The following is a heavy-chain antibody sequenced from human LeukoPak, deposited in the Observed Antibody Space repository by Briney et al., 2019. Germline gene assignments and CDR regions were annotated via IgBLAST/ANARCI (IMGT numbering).Heavy chain of an antibody. V-gene: IGHV4-4*07. Sequence: SETLSLTCTVSGGSISGYYWSWIRQPAGEGLEWIGRIYSSGGTNYNPSLKSRVTTSVDTSNNQFSLKLTSVTAADTAVYYRASAVAGLALGHWYLDYWGQGALVTVSS. CDR2: IYSSGGT. J-gene: IGHJ4*02. CDR3: ASAVAGLALGHWYLDY. CDR1: GGSISGYY. D-gene: IGHD6-19*01.